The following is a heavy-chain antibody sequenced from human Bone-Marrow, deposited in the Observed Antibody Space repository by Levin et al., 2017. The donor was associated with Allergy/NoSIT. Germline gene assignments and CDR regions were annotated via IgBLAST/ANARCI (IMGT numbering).Heavy chain of an antibody. CDR2: IYYSGST. CDR1: GGSISSGDYY. V-gene: IGHV4-30-4*01. Sequence: PSETLSLTCTVSGGSISSGDYYWSWIRQPPGKGLEWIGYIYYSGSTYYNPSLKSRVTISVDTSKNQFSLKLSSVTAADTAVYYCVRVPSGCTNGVCYKGWFDPWGQGTLVTVSS. CDR3: VRVPSGCTNGVCYKGWFDP. D-gene: IGHD2-8*01. J-gene: IGHJ5*02.